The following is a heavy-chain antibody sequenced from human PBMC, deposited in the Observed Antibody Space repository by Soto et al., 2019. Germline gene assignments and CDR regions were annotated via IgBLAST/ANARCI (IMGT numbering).Heavy chain of an antibody. CDR3: VRCPTFDYFDF. D-gene: IGHD3-3*02. J-gene: IGHJ4*02. CDR1: GFSFRTYG. CDR2: IWYDGSKK. V-gene: IGHV3-33*01. Sequence: QVRLVESGGGVVQAGMSLRLSCAPSGFSFRTYGMHWVRQAPGKGLEWVAVIWYDGSKKYYADSVKGRFTISRDNSKNMLYVQMNSLRADDTAVYYCVRCPTFDYFDFWGQGTLVTVSS.